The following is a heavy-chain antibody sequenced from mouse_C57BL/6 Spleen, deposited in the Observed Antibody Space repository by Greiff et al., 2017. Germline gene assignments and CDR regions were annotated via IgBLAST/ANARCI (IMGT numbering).Heavy chain of an antibody. Sequence: VQLQQPGAELVKPGASVKLSCKASGYTFTSYWMHWVKQRPGQGLEWIGMIHPNSGSTNYNEKFKSKATLTVDKSSSTAYMQLSSLTSEDSAVYYCARSGYSNYGGFAYWGQGTLVTVSA. J-gene: IGHJ3*01. CDR3: ARSGYSNYGGFAY. CDR1: GYTFTSYW. D-gene: IGHD2-5*01. V-gene: IGHV1-64*01. CDR2: IHPNSGST.